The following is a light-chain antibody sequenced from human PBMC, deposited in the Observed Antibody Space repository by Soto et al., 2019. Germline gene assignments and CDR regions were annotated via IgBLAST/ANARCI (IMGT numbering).Light chain of an antibody. CDR3: QQTFSRPYT. Sequence: DIQMTQSPSSLSASVGDRVTITCRASQIVRSNLNWYQQKPGKVPELLIYAASTLQPGVPSRFRGSGSGTDFTLTVSSLQPEDFATCHCQQTFSRPYTFGQGTKLEIE. V-gene: IGKV1-39*01. CDR1: QIVRSN. J-gene: IGKJ2*01. CDR2: AAS.